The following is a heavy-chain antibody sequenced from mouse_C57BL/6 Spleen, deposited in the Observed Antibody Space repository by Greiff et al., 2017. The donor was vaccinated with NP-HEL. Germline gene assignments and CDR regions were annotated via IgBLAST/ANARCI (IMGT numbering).Heavy chain of an antibody. CDR1: GYTFTSYT. D-gene: IGHD2-1*01. CDR2: INPSSGYT. J-gene: IGHJ2*01. CDR3: ARWGNFYFDY. Sequence: QVQLQQSGAELARPGASVKMSCKASGYTFTSYTMHWVKQRPGQGLEWIGYINPSSGYTKYNQKFKDKATLTAEKSSSTAYMQLSSLTSEDSAVYYCARWGNFYFDYWGQGTTLTVSS. V-gene: IGHV1-4*01.